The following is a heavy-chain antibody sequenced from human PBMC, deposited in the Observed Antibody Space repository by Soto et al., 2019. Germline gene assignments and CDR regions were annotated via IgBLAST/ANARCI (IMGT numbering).Heavy chain of an antibody. J-gene: IGHJ6*02. CDR1: GFTFSTYA. CDR2: ISYDGSDK. V-gene: IGHV3-30*18. D-gene: IGHD5-18*01. CDR3: AKALRGYTYDYPAYYYGVDV. Sequence: PGGSLRLSCAASGFTFSTYAMHWVRQAPGKGLEWVALISYDGSDKYFADSVKGRFTVSRDNSRNTLYLQMDTLRAEDTAVYYCAKALRGYTYDYPAYYYGVDVWGQVTRVTVSS.